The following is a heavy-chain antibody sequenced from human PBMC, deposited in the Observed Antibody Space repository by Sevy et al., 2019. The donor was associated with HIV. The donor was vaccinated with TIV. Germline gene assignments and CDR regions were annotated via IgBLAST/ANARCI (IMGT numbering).Heavy chain of an antibody. J-gene: IGHJ4*02. CDR3: ARYPADQYDRTGYNTRGCYFDS. CDR1: GDSITRSNYY. CDR2: IYYSGRN. Sequence: SETLSLTCTVSGDSITRSNYYWAWIRQPPGRGLEWIGSIYYSGRNYYNPSLKSRVTFSVDTSRNRFSLRLSSVTAADTALYYCARYPADQYDRTGYNTRGCYFDSWGQGTLVTVSS. V-gene: IGHV4-39*01. D-gene: IGHD3-22*01.